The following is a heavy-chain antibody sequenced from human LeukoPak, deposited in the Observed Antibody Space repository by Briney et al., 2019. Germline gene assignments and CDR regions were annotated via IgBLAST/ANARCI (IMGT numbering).Heavy chain of an antibody. CDR1: GFTFSSYA. CDR3: ARVNPTLGAFDI. V-gene: IGHV3-23*01. CDR2: ISGSGGST. Sequence: GGSLRLSCAASGFTFSSYAMSWVRQAPGKGLEWVSAISGSGGSTYYADSVKGRFTISRDNAKNSLYLQMNSLRAEDTAVYYCARVNPTLGAFDIWGQGTMVTVSS. J-gene: IGHJ3*02.